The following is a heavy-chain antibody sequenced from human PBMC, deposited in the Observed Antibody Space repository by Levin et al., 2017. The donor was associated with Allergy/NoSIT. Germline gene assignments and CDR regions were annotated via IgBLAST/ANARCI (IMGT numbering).Heavy chain of an antibody. CDR3: AKGRTKYSSGWYVSSYYYYGMDV. Sequence: GGSLRLSCAASGFTFSSYAMSWVRQAPGKGLEWVSAISGSGGSTYYADSVKGRFTISRDNSKNTLYLQMNSLRAEDTAVYYCAKGRTKYSSGWYVSSYYYYGMDVWGQGTTVTVSS. D-gene: IGHD6-19*01. J-gene: IGHJ6*02. CDR2: ISGSGGST. CDR1: GFTFSSYA. V-gene: IGHV3-23*01.